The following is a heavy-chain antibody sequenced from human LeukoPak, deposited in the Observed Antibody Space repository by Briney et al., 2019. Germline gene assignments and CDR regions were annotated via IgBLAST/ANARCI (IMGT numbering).Heavy chain of an antibody. CDR3: WSGKVYDLPLMDV. V-gene: IGHV3-53*01. CDR2: IYSGGST. J-gene: IGHJ6*02. D-gene: IGHD1-14*01. Sequence: GGSLRLSCAASGFTFSSKYMSWVRQAPGKGLEWVSVIYSGGSTYYSESWKGRFTISRGNSKNTPYLQLNNLRAEDKAVYYCWSGKVYDLPLMDVWGQGTTVTVPS. CDR1: GFTFSSKY.